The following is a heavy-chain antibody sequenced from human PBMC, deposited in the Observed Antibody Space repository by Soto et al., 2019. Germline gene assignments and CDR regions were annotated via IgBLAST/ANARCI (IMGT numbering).Heavy chain of an antibody. Sequence: QVQLVESGGGVVQPGRSLRLSCAASGFTFSGYGMHWVRQAPGKGLEWVAVIWHDGKNKYYADSVKGRFTISRDNSENTRYLQMNSRGAEDTAVYYCARERGHDAPMDVWGQGTTVTV. CDR1: GFTFSGYG. V-gene: IGHV3-33*01. CDR3: ARERGHDAPMDV. D-gene: IGHD3-10*01. CDR2: IWHDGKNK. J-gene: IGHJ6*02.